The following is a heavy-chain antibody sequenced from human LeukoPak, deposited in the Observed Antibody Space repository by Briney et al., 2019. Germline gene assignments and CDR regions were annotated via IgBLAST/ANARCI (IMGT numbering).Heavy chain of an antibody. V-gene: IGHV4-39*01. D-gene: IGHD6-19*01. CDR1: GGSISSRSYY. Sequence: PSETLSLTCTVSGGSISSRSYYWGWIRQPPGKGLEWIGSIYYSGNTYYNPSLKSRVTISVDTSKNQFSLKLSSVTAADTAVYYCARRAVPGTSFEDYWGQGTLVTVSS. J-gene: IGHJ4*02. CDR2: IYYSGNT. CDR3: ARRAVPGTSFEDY.